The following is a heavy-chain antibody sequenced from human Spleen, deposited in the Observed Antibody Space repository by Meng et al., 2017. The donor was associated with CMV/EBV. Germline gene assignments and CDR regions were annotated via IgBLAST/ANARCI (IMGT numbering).Heavy chain of an antibody. CDR1: GFTFSTYW. J-gene: IGHJ5*02. D-gene: IGHD2-2*01. CDR2: ISGSGGST. CDR3: AKGRGYCSSTSCLTGFDP. Sequence: GESLKISCAASGFTFSTYWMSWVRQAPGKGLEWVSAISGSGGSTYYADSVKGRFTIYRDNSKNTLYLQMISLRAEDTAVYYCAKGRGYCSSTSCLTGFDPWGQGTLVTVSS. V-gene: IGHV3-23*01.